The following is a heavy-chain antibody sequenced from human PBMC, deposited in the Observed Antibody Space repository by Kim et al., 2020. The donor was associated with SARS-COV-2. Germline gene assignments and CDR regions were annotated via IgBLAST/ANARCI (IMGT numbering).Heavy chain of an antibody. CDR1: GFTFSSYS. CDR2: ISSSSSTI. D-gene: IGHD6-13*01. Sequence: GGSLRLSCAASGFTFSSYSMNWVRQAPGKGLEWVSYISSSSSTIYYADSVKGRFTISRDNAKNSLYLQMNSLRDEDTAVYYCARDEPYSSPSLTTYYYYYYMDVWGKGTTVTVSS. V-gene: IGHV3-48*02. J-gene: IGHJ6*03. CDR3: ARDEPYSSPSLTTYYYYYYMDV.